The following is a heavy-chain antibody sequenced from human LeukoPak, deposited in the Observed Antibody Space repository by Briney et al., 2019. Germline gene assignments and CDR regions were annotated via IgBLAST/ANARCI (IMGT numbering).Heavy chain of an antibody. D-gene: IGHD2-8*01. J-gene: IGHJ4*02. Sequence: ASVKVSCKASGYTFTSYYMHWVRQAPGQGLEWMGIINPSGGSTSYAQKFQGRVTMTRDTSTSTVYMELSSLRSEDTAVYYCARAGSAYYCTNGVCYSRRLDYWGLGTLVTVSS. CDR2: INPSGGST. CDR1: GYTFTSYY. V-gene: IGHV1-46*01. CDR3: ARAGSAYYCTNGVCYSRRLDY.